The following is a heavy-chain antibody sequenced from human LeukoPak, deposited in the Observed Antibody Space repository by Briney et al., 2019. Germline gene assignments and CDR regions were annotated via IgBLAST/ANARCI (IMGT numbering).Heavy chain of an antibody. CDR1: GYTFTGYY. J-gene: IGHJ6*03. CDR2: INPNSGGT. Sequence: ASVKVSCKASGYTFTGYYMHWVRQAPGQGLEWMGWINPNSGGTNYAQKFQGRVTMTRDTSISTAYMELSRLRSDDTAVYYCARDAPQSTYYYYYMDAWGKGTTVTISS. CDR3: ARDAPQSTYYYYYMDA. V-gene: IGHV1-2*02.